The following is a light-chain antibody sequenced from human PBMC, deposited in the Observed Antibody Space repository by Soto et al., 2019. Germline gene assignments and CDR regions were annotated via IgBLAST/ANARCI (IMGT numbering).Light chain of an antibody. CDR1: QSVSSSY. CDR2: GAS. CDR3: HQYDSSPLT. Sequence: EIVLTQSPGTLSLSPGERATLACRASQSVSSSYLAWYQQKPGQAPRLLIYGASSSATGIPDRFSGSGSGTDFTLTISRLEPEDFAVYYCHQYDSSPLTFGGGTNVEIK. J-gene: IGKJ4*01. V-gene: IGKV3-20*01.